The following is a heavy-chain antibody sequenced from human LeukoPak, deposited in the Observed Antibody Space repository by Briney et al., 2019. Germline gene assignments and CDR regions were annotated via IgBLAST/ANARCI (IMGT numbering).Heavy chain of an antibody. Sequence: GGSLRLSCAASGFTFSSYEMNWVRQAPGKGLEWVSYISGSGSTKYYADSVKGRFTISRDNAKNSLYLQMNSLRAEDTAVYYCARKGRNLYYFDYWGQGTLVTVSS. J-gene: IGHJ4*02. CDR1: GFTFSSYE. D-gene: IGHD1-1*01. CDR3: ARKGRNLYYFDY. CDR2: ISGSGSTK. V-gene: IGHV3-48*03.